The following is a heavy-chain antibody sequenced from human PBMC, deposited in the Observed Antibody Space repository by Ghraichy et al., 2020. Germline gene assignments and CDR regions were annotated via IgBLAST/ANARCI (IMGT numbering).Heavy chain of an antibody. Sequence: GGSLRLSCTASGFSFSTYDMHWVLHDPGKGLEWVAVVSYDESKKHFSDSVKGRFTISRDNSRNTVYLQMSSLKSEDTAVYYCARDGVEWLGQYYFDHWGQGTLVTVSS. CDR3: ARDGVEWLGQYYFDH. CDR1: GFSFSTYD. J-gene: IGHJ4*02. CDR2: VSYDESKK. V-gene: IGHV3-30-3*01. D-gene: IGHD3-3*01.